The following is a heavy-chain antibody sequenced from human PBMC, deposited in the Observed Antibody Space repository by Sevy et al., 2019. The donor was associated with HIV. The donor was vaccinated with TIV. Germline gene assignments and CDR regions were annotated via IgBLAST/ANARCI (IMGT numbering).Heavy chain of an antibody. CDR2: IYKSGNT. D-gene: IGHD3-16*01. CDR3: ERSLGGPLNQ. V-gene: IGHV3-53*01. CDR1: GFDVNTGF. Sequence: GGSLRLSCAVSGFDVNTGFMSWVRQAPGKGLEWVSVIYKSGNTYYVDSVMGRFTMSRDSGRNTLYLQMTHLRVEDTAMYYCERSLGGPLNQWGQGTRVTVSS. J-gene: IGHJ4*02.